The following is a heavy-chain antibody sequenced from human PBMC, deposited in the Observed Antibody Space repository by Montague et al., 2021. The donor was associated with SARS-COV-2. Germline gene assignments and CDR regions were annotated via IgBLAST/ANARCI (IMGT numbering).Heavy chain of an antibody. D-gene: IGHD1-26*01. V-gene: IGHV4-59*01. CDR1: GGSISPYY. J-gene: IGHJ4*02. CDR2: IYYTGRT. CDR3: ARVGWELRVGDYYFDY. Sequence: SETLPLTCTVSGGSISPYYWSWIRQPPGKGLEWIGDIYYTGRTNYKSSXXSRLTISVDTSENQFSLKVTSVTPADTAVYYCARVGWELRVGDYYFDYCGQGTLVTVSS.